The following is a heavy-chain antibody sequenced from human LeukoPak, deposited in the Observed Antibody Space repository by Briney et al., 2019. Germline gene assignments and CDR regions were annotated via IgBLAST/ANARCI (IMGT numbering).Heavy chain of an antibody. Sequence: PGGSLRLSCAASGFTFSSYSMNWVRQAPGKGLEWVSYISSSSSTIYYADSVKGRFTVSRDNAKNSLYLQMNSLRSEDTAVYYCARGRNLVATSGYFDYWGQGTLVTVSS. J-gene: IGHJ4*02. CDR2: ISSSSSTI. CDR3: ARGRNLVATSGYFDY. D-gene: IGHD5-12*01. CDR1: GFTFSSYS. V-gene: IGHV3-48*01.